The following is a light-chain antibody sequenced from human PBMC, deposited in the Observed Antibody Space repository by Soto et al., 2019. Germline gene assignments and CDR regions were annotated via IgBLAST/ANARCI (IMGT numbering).Light chain of an antibody. CDR1: SRDVGGYNY. CDR2: GVT. CDR3: GSDRSTPTLV. J-gene: IGLJ3*02. Sequence: QSALTQTASVSGSPGQSITISCSGTSRDVGGYNYVSWYQQHPGKAPKLIIFGVTNRPAGVSTHFSGSRSGNTASLSISGLQPEDEAVYYCGSDRSTPTLVFGGGTNVTVL. V-gene: IGLV2-14*01.